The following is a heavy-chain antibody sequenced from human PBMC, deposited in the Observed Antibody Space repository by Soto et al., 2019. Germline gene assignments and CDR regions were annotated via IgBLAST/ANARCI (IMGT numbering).Heavy chain of an antibody. J-gene: IGHJ4*02. V-gene: IGHV4-4*02. CDR1: GGSIISSDW. CDR3: ARLAVGATLDY. D-gene: IGHD1-26*01. CDR2: IYHSGST. Sequence: QVQLQESGPGLVKPSGTLSLTCAVSGGSIISSDWWSWVRQPPGEGLEWIGEIYHSGSTNYNPSLKSRLTISVDKAKNQFSLKLSSVTAADTAEYYCARLAVGATLDYWGQGTLVIVSS.